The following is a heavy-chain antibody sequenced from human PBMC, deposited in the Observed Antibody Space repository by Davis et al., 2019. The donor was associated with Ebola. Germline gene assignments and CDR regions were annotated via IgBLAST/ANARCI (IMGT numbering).Heavy chain of an antibody. V-gene: IGHV4-34*01. D-gene: IGHD3-10*01. CDR2: INYSGST. CDR3: ARGGGFGGYGMDV. CDR1: GGSFSGYY. J-gene: IGHJ6*02. Sequence: MPSETLSLTCAVYGGSFSGYYWTWIRQPPGKGLEWIGEINYSGSTNYKPSLKSRVTISVDTSKNQFSLKLSSVTAADTAVYYCARGGGFGGYGMDVWGQGTTVTVSS.